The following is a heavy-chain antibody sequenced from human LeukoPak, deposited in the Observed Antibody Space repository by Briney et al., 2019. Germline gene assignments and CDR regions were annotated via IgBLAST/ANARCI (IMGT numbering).Heavy chain of an antibody. J-gene: IGHJ4*02. Sequence: GGSLRLSCAASGFTFSGYAMSWVRQAPGKGLEWVANIKEDGREKYYVDSVKGRFTISRDNAQSLLYLQMNSLRAEDTAVYYCARDFLYGDTRDYWGQGTLVTVSS. V-gene: IGHV3-7*01. CDR2: IKEDGREK. CDR3: ARDFLYGDTRDY. CDR1: GFTFSGYA. D-gene: IGHD2/OR15-2a*01.